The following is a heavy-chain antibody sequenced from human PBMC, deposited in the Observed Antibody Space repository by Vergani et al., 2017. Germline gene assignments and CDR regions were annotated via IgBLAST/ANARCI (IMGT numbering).Heavy chain of an antibody. Sequence: QVQLVQSGAEVKKPGASVKVSCKASGYTFTSYYMHWVRQAPGQGLEWMGIINPSGGSTSYAQKFQGRVTMTRDTSTSTVYMELSSLRSEDTAVYYCARVQGEYSSGWHEFGLDYWGQGTLVTDSS. J-gene: IGHJ4*02. V-gene: IGHV1-46*03. D-gene: IGHD6-19*01. CDR2: INPSGGST. CDR1: GYTFTSYY. CDR3: ARVQGEYSSGWHEFGLDY.